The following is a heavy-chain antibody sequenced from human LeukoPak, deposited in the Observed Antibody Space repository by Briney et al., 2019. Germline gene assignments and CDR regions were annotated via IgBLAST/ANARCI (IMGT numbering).Heavy chain of an antibody. Sequence: SQTLSLTCAISGDSVSSNSATWNWIRQSPSRGLEWLGRTYYMSKWYNDYAVSVKSRITINPEISKNQFSLQLNSVTPEDTAVYYCARGYYGSGSYWGPNWFDPWGQGTLVTVSS. CDR3: ARGYYGSGSYWGPNWFDP. J-gene: IGHJ5*02. V-gene: IGHV6-1*01. CDR2: TYYMSKWYN. D-gene: IGHD3-10*01. CDR1: GDSVSSNSAT.